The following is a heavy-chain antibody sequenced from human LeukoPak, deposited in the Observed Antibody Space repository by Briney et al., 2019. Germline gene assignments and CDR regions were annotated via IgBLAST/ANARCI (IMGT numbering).Heavy chain of an antibody. V-gene: IGHV3-7*01. Sequence: PGGSLRLSCAASGFIFSPYWVTWVRQAPGMGLEWVANMKEGGGEKFYVDSVRGRFTISRDNAKNSVYLQMNSLRVEDTGVYYCARVRTEWYIDLSGRGTLVTVST. D-gene: IGHD2-8*02. CDR2: MKEGGGEK. J-gene: IGHJ2*01. CDR1: GFIFSPYW. CDR3: ARVRTEWYIDL.